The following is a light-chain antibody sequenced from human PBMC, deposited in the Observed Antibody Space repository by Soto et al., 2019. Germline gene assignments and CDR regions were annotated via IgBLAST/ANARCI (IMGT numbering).Light chain of an antibody. CDR2: YVS. Sequence: QSVLTQPRSVSGSPGQSVTISCTGASSDVVSWYQQHPGKAPKVIIYYVSQRPSGVPDRFSGSKSGNTASLTISGLQAEDEADYYCCSSAGGFTWVFGGGTKVTVL. CDR3: CSSAGGFTWV. CDR1: SSDV. J-gene: IGLJ3*02. V-gene: IGLV2-11*01.